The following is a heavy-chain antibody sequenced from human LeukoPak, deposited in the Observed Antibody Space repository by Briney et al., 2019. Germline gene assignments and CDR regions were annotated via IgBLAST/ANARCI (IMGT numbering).Heavy chain of an antibody. V-gene: IGHV5-51*01. CDR3: ARQGGGKDSFDI. D-gene: IGHD3-16*01. CDR1: GYSFTSHW. Sequence: GESLQISSKGSGYSFTSHWIGWVRQMPGKGLEWMGIVNPDDSDTIYSPSFQGQVTISADESITTAYLQWNSLTASDTAIFYCARQGGGKDSFDIWGQGTMVTVSS. J-gene: IGHJ3*02. CDR2: VNPDDSDT.